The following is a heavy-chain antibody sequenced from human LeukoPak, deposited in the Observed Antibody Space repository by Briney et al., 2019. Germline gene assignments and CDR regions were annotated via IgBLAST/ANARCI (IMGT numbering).Heavy chain of an antibody. D-gene: IGHD5-24*01. CDR3: ASAPTRATGYFDY. Sequence: SETLSLTCTVSGGSISSYYWSWIRQPPGKGLEWIGSIYYSGTTYCNPSLKSRVTISGDTSKNQFSLKLSSLTAADTAVYYCASAPTRATGYFDYWGQGTLVTVSS. CDR1: GGSISSYY. CDR2: IYYSGTT. V-gene: IGHV4-59*05. J-gene: IGHJ4*02.